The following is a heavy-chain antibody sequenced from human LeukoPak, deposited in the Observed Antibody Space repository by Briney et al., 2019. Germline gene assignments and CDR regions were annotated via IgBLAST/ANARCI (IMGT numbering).Heavy chain of an antibody. J-gene: IGHJ3*01. CDR3: ARGRNSGSYYVAFDF. CDR2: VYYSGGT. V-gene: IGHV4-59*01. D-gene: IGHD1-26*01. Sequence: SETLSLTSTVSGDSIGSYYWSWIRQSPGKGLEWIGYVYYSGGTNNPSLNSRVTISLDTSKNQFSLRLHSVTAVDTAVYYCARGRNSGSYYVAFDFWGQGTMVTVSS. CDR1: GDSIGSYY.